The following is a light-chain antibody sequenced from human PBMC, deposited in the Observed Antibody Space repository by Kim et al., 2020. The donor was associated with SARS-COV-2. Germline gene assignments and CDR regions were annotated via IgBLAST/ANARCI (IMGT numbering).Light chain of an antibody. J-gene: IGKJ5*01. CDR1: QGIASW. CDR3: HQSNNLPIT. V-gene: IGKV1-12*01. CDR2: AAS. Sequence: DVQMTQSPSYVSASVGDMITITCRASQGIASWLAWYQQKPGKAPKLLIYAASALQNGVSSRFSGSGSGREFTLTIRSLQSEDVATYFCHQSNNLPITFGQGTRLEIK.